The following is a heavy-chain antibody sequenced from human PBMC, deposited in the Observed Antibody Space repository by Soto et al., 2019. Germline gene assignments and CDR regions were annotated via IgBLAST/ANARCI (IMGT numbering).Heavy chain of an antibody. J-gene: IGHJ4*01. Sequence: PSETLALTCAVYGDSISSSNWCSWVRQPPGKGLEWIGEIYHSGSTYYNPSLKSRVTVSVDKSRNQFSLKLSSVTAADTAVYYCACRCSCRSYYTYYLDYWGQGTLVTVSS. CDR1: GDSISSSNW. V-gene: IGHV4-4*02. CDR2: IYHSGST. D-gene: IGHD2-15*01. CDR3: ACRCSCRSYYTYYLDY.